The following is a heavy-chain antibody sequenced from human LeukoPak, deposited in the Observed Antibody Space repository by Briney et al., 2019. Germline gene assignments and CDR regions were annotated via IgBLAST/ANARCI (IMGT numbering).Heavy chain of an antibody. CDR1: GGSISSGSYY. J-gene: IGHJ4*02. D-gene: IGHD3-22*01. CDR3: ARSPDYYDSSGLDY. CDR2: IYTSGST. Sequence: SETLSLTCTVSGGSISSGSYYWSRIRQPAGKGLEWIGRIYTSGSTNYNPSLKSRVTISVDTSKNQFSLKLSSVTAADTAVYYCARSPDYYDSSGLDYWGQGTLVTVSS. V-gene: IGHV4-61*02.